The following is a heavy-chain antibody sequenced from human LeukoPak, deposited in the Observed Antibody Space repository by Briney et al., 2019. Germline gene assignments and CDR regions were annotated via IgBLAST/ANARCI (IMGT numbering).Heavy chain of an antibody. Sequence: PGGSLRLSCAASGFTFDDYAMHWVRQAPGKGLEWVSGISWNSGSIGYADSVKGRFTISRDNAKHSLYLQMNSLRAEDTALYYCVKGPHSSSWYNWFDPWGQGTLVSVSS. CDR2: ISWNSGSI. CDR3: VKGPHSSSWYNWFDP. V-gene: IGHV3-9*01. D-gene: IGHD6-13*01. CDR1: GFTFDDYA. J-gene: IGHJ5*02.